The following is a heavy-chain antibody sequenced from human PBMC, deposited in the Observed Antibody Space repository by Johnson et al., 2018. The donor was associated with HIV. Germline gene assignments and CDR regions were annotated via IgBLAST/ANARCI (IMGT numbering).Heavy chain of an antibody. Sequence: VQLVESGGGLVQPGGSLRLSCAASGFTFSSYAMNWVRQAPGKGLEWVSAISDSGGSTYFADYVKGRFTISRDDSKNTLYLQMNSLRAEDTAVYYCAKVRDYYDSSGYSYYDAFDIWGQGTMVTVSS. D-gene: IGHD3-22*01. CDR3: AKVRDYYDSSGYSYYDAFDI. V-gene: IGHV3-23*04. CDR1: GFTFSSYA. J-gene: IGHJ3*02. CDR2: ISDSGGST.